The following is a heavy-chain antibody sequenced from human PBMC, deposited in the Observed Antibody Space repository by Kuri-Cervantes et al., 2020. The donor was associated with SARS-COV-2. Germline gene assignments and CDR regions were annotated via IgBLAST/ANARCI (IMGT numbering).Heavy chain of an antibody. Sequence: SVKVSCKASGGTFSSYAISWVRQAPGQGLEWMGGIIPIFGTANYEQKFQGRVTITADESTSTAYMELSSLRSEDTAVYYCARDRVVPGDYYYYGMDVWGQGTTVTVSS. J-gene: IGHJ6*02. CDR1: GGTFSSYA. CDR2: IIPIFGTA. D-gene: IGHD2-15*01. V-gene: IGHV1-69*13. CDR3: ARDRVVPGDYYYYGMDV.